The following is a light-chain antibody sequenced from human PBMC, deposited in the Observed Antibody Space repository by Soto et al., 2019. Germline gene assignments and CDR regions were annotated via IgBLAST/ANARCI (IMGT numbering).Light chain of an antibody. J-gene: IGKJ5*01. CDR3: QQLHGYPIT. CDR1: QGIGTS. V-gene: IGKV1-9*01. CDR2: AAS. Sequence: ILFTQSPSSLSSSVPERFTITCRASQGIGTSLAWYQQKPGKAPKLLIYAASNFQSGVPSRFSGSGSGTHFTLTISSLQPEDFATYYCQQLHGYPITFGQGTRLEIK.